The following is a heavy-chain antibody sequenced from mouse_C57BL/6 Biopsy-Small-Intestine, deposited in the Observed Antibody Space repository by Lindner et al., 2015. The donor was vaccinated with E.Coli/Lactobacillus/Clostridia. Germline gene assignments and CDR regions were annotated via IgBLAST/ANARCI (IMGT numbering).Heavy chain of an antibody. CDR1: GFTFSTYA. V-gene: IGHV10-3*01. CDR2: IRSQSNKFAT. D-gene: IGHD2-3*01. Sequence: VQLQESVRIVQPKGSLKLSCAASGFTFSTYAMHWVRQAPGKGLEWVARIRSQSNKFATYYADSVKDRITISRDDSQSVLYLQMNNLKTEDTAMYYCVRFYDDYYGGHFDVWGTGTTVTVSS. CDR3: VRFYDDYYGGHFDV. J-gene: IGHJ1*03.